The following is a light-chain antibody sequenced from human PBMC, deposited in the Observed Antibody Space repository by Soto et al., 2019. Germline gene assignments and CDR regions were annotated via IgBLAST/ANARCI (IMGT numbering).Light chain of an antibody. Sequence: QSALTQPPSASGSPGQSVAISCTGTSSDVGGYNYVSWYQQHPVKAPKLMIYEVNKRPSGVPDRFSGSKSGNTASLTVSGVQAEDEEDYYCSSYAGSSNVFGTGTKLTVL. J-gene: IGLJ1*01. V-gene: IGLV2-8*01. CDR3: SSYAGSSNV. CDR2: EVN. CDR1: SSDVGGYNY.